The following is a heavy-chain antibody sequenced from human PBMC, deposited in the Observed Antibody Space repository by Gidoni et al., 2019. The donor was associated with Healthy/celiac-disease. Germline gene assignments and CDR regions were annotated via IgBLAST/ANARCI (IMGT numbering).Heavy chain of an antibody. CDR3: AKAGWYLKGGIDY. CDR2: ISWNSGSI. J-gene: IGHJ4*02. V-gene: IGHV3-9*01. D-gene: IGHD6-19*01. CDR1: GFTFDDYA. Sequence: EVQLVESGGGLVQPGRSLRLSCAASGFTFDDYAMHWVRQAPGKGLGWVSGISWNSGSIGYADSVKGRFTISRDNAKNSLYLQMNSLRAEDTALYHCAKAGWYLKGGIDYWGQGTLVTVSS.